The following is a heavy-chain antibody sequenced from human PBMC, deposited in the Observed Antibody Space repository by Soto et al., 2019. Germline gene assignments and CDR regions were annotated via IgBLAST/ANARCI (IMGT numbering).Heavy chain of an antibody. CDR2: IDPSDSQT. CDR3: ARQIYDSDTGPNFQYYFDS. CDR1: GYSFAGYW. J-gene: IGHJ4*02. D-gene: IGHD3-22*01. V-gene: IGHV5-10-1*01. Sequence: PGEFLKISCKGSGYSFAGYWITWVRQKPGKGLEWMGRIDPSDSQTYYSPSFRGHVTISVTKSITTVFLQWNSLRASDTAMYYCARQIYDSDTGPNFQYYFDSWGQGTPVTVSS.